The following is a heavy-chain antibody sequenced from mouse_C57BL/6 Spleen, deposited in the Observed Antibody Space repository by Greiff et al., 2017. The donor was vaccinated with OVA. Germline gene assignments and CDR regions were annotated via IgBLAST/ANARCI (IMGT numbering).Heavy chain of an antibody. CDR1: GYTFTDYE. D-gene: IGHD2-1*01. Sequence: QVHVKQSGAELVRPGASVTLSCKASGYTFTDYEMHWVKQTPVHGLEWIGAIDPETGGTAYNQKFKGKAILTADKSSSTAYMELRSLTSEDSAVYYCTRVYYVYAMDYWGQGTSVTVSS. CDR2: IDPETGGT. CDR3: TRVYYVYAMDY. V-gene: IGHV1-15*01. J-gene: IGHJ4*01.